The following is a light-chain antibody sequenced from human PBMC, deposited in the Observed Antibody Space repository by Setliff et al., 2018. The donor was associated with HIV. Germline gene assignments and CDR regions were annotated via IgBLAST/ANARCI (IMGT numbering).Light chain of an antibody. CDR3: SSYSSSSTWV. J-gene: IGLJ3*02. Sequence: ALTQPASVSGSPGQSITISCTGTSSDVGGYNYVSWYQQHPGKVPKLIIYEVSNRPSGVSNRFSGSKSGNTASLTISGLQAEDEADYYCSSYSSSSTWVFGGGTKVTVL. CDR1: SSDVGGYNY. V-gene: IGLV2-14*01. CDR2: EVS.